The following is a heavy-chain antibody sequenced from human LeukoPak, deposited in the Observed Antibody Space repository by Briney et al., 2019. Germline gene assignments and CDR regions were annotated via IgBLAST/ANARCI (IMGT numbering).Heavy chain of an antibody. CDR1: GFTFSSYG. J-gene: IGHJ4*02. CDR3: ANPYPQGSFDY. D-gene: IGHD2-2*02. Sequence: GRSLRLSCAASGFTFSSYGMHRVRQAPGKGLEWVAVISYDGSNKYYADSVKGRFTISRDNSKNTLYLQMNSLGAEDTAVYYCANPYPQGSFDYWGQGTLVTVSS. V-gene: IGHV3-30*18. CDR2: ISYDGSNK.